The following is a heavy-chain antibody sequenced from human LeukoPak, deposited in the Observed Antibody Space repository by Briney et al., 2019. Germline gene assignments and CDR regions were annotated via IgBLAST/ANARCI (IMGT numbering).Heavy chain of an antibody. Sequence: GGSLRLSCAASGFTFSTYAMSWVRQAPGKGLEWVSAISGSGDGRYNADSVKGRFTISRDNSKNTLYLQKNSLRAEDTAVYYCARRDGSSWYSGWFDPWGQGTLVTVSS. CDR1: GFTFSTYA. CDR3: ARRDGSSWYSGWFDP. D-gene: IGHD6-13*01. V-gene: IGHV3-23*01. CDR2: ISGSGDGR. J-gene: IGHJ5*02.